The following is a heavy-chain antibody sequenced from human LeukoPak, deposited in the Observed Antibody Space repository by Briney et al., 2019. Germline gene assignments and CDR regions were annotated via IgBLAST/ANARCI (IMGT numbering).Heavy chain of an antibody. Sequence: AGGSLRLSCVASGFTFSDYGMHWVLQAPGKGLEWVAVIWFDESNKYYADSVKGRFTVSRDNSKNTLYLQMNSLRVEDTAVYYCARDFGGDGYNSWGQGTLVTVSS. CDR3: ARDFGGDGYNS. CDR1: GFTFSDYG. J-gene: IGHJ4*02. D-gene: IGHD5-24*01. V-gene: IGHV3-33*01. CDR2: IWFDESNK.